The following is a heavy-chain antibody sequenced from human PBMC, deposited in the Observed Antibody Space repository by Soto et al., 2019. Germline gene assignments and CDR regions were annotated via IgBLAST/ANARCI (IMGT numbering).Heavy chain of an antibody. CDR2: ISAYNGNT. V-gene: IGHV1-18*01. CDR1: GYTFTSYG. J-gene: IGHJ3*02. CDR3: ARVGPTSGGWFPLGAFVI. D-gene: IGHD6-19*01. Sequence: QVQLVQSGAEVQKPGASVKVSCKASGYTFTSYGISWVRQAPGQGLEWMGWISAYNGNTNYAPKLQGGVTMAPGTFTSTGNKELGSLRSDDTAVYYCARVGPTSGGWFPLGAFVIRGKGRMVTVSS.